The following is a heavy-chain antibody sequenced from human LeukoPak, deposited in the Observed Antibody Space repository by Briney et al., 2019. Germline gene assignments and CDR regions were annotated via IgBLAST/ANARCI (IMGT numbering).Heavy chain of an antibody. CDR1: GFTFSSYA. Sequence: PGGSLRLSCAASGFTFSSYAMSWVRQAPGKGLEWVSAISGSGGSTYYADSVKGRFTISRDNSKNTLYLQMNSLRAEDTAVYYCAREGISSGIAGDDAFDIWGQGTMVTVSS. CDR3: AREGISSGIAGDDAFDI. J-gene: IGHJ3*02. CDR2: ISGSGGST. V-gene: IGHV3-23*01. D-gene: IGHD1-26*01.